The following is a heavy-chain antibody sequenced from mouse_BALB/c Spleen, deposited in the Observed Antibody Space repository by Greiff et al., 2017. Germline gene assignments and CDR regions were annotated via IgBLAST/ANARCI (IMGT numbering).Heavy chain of an antibody. D-gene: IGHD1-1*02. V-gene: IGHV14-1*02. J-gene: IGHJ2*01. Sequence: VHVKQSGAELVRPGALVKLSCKASGFNIKDYYMHWVKQRPEQGLEWIGWIDPENGNTIYDPKLQGKASMTADTSSNTAYLQLSSLTSEDTAVYYCARGYYGGFDYWGQGTTLTVAS. CDR1: GFNIKDYY. CDR2: IDPENGNT. CDR3: ARGYYGGFDY.